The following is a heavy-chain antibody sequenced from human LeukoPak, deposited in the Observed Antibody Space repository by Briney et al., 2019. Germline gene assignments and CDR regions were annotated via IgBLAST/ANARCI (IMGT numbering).Heavy chain of an antibody. V-gene: IGHV1-46*01. CDR3: ARGSIVGAKTLGFGAFDI. D-gene: IGHD1-26*01. CDR2: INPSGGSR. Sequence: ASVKVSCKASGYTFTSYYMHWVRQAPGQGLEWMGVINPSGGSRSYAQKFQGRVTMTRDTSTSTVYMELSSLRSEDTAVYYCARGSIVGAKTLGFGAFDIWGQGTMVTVSS. J-gene: IGHJ3*02. CDR1: GYTFTSYY.